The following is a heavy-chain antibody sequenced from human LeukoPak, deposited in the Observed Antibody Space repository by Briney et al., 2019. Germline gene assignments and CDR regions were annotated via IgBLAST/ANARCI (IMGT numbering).Heavy chain of an antibody. CDR3: AKGIYSSGWSYFDY. CDR2: LSGSGITT. V-gene: IGHV3-23*01. J-gene: IGHJ4*01. Sequence: GGSLRLSCAASGFTFSNSAMSWVRQAPGKGLALVSTLSGSGITTYYADSVKGRFTISRDNSKNTLYLQMNSLRAEDTAVYYCAKGIYSSGWSYFDYWGHGTLVTVSS. CDR1: GFTFSNSA. D-gene: IGHD6-19*01.